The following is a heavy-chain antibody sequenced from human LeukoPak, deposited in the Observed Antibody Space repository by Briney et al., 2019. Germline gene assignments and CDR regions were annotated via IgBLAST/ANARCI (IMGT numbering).Heavy chain of an antibody. Sequence: SETLSLTCTVSGGSISSSSYYWGWIRQPPGKGLEWIGSIYYSGSTYYNPSLKSRVTISVDTSKNQFSLKLSSVTAADTAVYYCARHSSVLPFDYWGQGTLATVSS. D-gene: IGHD3-10*01. CDR2: IYYSGST. V-gene: IGHV4-39*01. CDR3: ARHSSVLPFDY. J-gene: IGHJ4*02. CDR1: GGSISSSSYY.